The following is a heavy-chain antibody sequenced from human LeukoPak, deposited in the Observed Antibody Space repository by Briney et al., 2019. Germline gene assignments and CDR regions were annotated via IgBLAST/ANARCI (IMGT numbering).Heavy chain of an antibody. CDR1: GASISRGTYY. CDR3: ARHGYIQFWLY. J-gene: IGHJ4*02. CDR2: IDSSGTT. V-gene: IGHV4-39*01. Sequence: PSETLPLTCTVSGASISRGTYYWGWIRQSPEKGLEWIGSIDSSGTTHYNSSLKSRVIISVDTSKNQVSLNLTSVTFADTAVYYCARHGYIQFWLYWGQGTQVIVSS. D-gene: IGHD5-18*01.